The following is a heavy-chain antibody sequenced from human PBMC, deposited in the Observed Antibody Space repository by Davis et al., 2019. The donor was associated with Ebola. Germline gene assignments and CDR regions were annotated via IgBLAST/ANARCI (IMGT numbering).Heavy chain of an antibody. Sequence: PGGSLRLSCAASGFTFSSYWMSWVRQAPGKGLEWVANIKQDGSEKYYVDSVKGLFTISRDNAKNSLYLQMNSLRAEDTAVYYCAREGGVVVPAAIHYWGQGTLVTVSS. CDR1: GFTFSSYW. CDR2: IKQDGSEK. V-gene: IGHV3-7*01. CDR3: AREGGVVVPAAIHY. J-gene: IGHJ4*02. D-gene: IGHD2-2*01.